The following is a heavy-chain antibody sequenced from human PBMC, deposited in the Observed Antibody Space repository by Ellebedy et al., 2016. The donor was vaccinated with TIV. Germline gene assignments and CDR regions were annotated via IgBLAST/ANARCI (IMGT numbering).Heavy chain of an antibody. Sequence: GESLKISCAASGFTVSGNFMSWVRQAPGKGLESVSIIYTGGSTYYADSVKGRFTISRDNSKNTLFLQMNTLRAEDTAIYYCARDSGYCTSTNCCGDAFDIWGQGTMVTVSS. CDR3: ARDSGYCTSTNCCGDAFDI. V-gene: IGHV3-53*01. CDR2: IYTGGST. CDR1: GFTVSGNF. J-gene: IGHJ3*02. D-gene: IGHD2-2*03.